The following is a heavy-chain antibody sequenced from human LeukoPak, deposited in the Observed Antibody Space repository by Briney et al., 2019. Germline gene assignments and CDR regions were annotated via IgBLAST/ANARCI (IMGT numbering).Heavy chain of an antibody. D-gene: IGHD3-9*01. CDR2: ISSSSIYI. Sequence: PGGSLRLSCAASGFTFSSYSMNWVRQAPGKGLEWVSSISSSSIYIYYADSVKGRFTISRDNAKNSLYLQMNGLRAEDTAVYYCARGSGILTGYSLYYFDYWGQGTLVTVSS. J-gene: IGHJ4*02. V-gene: IGHV3-21*01. CDR1: GFTFSSYS. CDR3: ARGSGILTGYSLYYFDY.